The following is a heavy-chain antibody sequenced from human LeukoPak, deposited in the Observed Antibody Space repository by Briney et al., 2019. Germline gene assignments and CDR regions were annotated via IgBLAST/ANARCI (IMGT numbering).Heavy chain of an antibody. Sequence: GGSLRLSCAASGFTFSSYGMHWVRQAPGKGLEWVAFIRYDGSNKYYADSVKGRFTISRDNSKNTLYLQMNSLRAEDTAVYYCAKGQDTGFWYSDLWGRGTLVTVSS. D-gene: IGHD2-15*01. CDR2: IRYDGSNK. CDR1: GFTFSSYG. J-gene: IGHJ2*01. V-gene: IGHV3-30*02. CDR3: AKGQDTGFWYSDL.